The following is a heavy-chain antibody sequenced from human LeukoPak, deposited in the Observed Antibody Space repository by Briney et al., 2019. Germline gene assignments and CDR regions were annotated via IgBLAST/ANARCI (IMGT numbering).Heavy chain of an antibody. Sequence: GASVKVSCKASGYTFTGYYMHWVRQAPGQGLEWMGWINPNSGGTNYAQKFQGRVTMTRDTSISTAYMELSRLRSDDTAVYYCARAKGCSSTSCYLSVDYYYYYMDVWGKGTTVTVSS. D-gene: IGHD2-2*01. CDR1: GYTFTGYY. CDR2: INPNSGGT. CDR3: ARAKGCSSTSCYLSVDYYYYYMDV. J-gene: IGHJ6*03. V-gene: IGHV1-2*02.